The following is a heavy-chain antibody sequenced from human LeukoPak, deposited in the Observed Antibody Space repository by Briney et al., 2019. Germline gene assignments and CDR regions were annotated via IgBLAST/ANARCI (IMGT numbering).Heavy chain of an antibody. Sequence: QPGGSLRLSCAASGFTFSNYAMTWVRQAPGKGLEWVANINQDGSEKSSAASVKGRFSISRDNAKNSVSLQMDSLRVEDTGVYYCAREDYYGMDVWGQGTTVIVSS. V-gene: IGHV3-7*04. CDR1: GFTFSNYA. J-gene: IGHJ6*02. D-gene: IGHD3-10*01. CDR3: AREDYYGMDV. CDR2: INQDGSEK.